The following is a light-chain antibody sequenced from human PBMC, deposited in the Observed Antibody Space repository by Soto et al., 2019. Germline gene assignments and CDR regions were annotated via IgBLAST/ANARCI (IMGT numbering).Light chain of an antibody. Sequence: DIQMTQAPSTLSASVGDRVTITCRSSQRISGGLAWYQQKPGKAPKVLIYDASSLESGVPSRFSGSGSGTDFTLTISSLEPEDFAVYYCQQRSNWPRGLTFGGGTKVDI. V-gene: IGKV1-5*01. J-gene: IGKJ4*01. CDR1: QRISGG. CDR2: DAS. CDR3: QQRSNWPRGLT.